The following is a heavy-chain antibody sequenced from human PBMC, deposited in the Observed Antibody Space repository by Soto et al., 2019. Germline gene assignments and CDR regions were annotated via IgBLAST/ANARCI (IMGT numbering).Heavy chain of an antibody. D-gene: IGHD6-6*01. J-gene: IGHJ4*02. CDR1: GFTFSSYG. Sequence: QVQLVESGGGVVQPGRSLRLSCAASGFTFSSYGMHWVRQAPGKGLEWVAVIWYDGSNKYYADSVKGRFTISRDNSKNTLYLQMNSLRAEDTAVYYCARESKFSRYSSSSNFDYWGQGTLVTVSS. CDR3: ARESKFSRYSSSSNFDY. CDR2: IWYDGSNK. V-gene: IGHV3-33*01.